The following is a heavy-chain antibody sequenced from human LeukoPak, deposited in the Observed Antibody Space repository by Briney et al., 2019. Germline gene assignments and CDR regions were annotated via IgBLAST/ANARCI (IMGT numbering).Heavy chain of an antibody. J-gene: IGHJ3*02. CDR1: GYTFTSYG. CDR3: ARSSSTSCYDI. Sequence: GASVKVSCKASGYTFTSYGISWVRQAPGQGLEWMGWISAYNGNTNYAQRLQDRVIMTTDTSTSTAYMELRSLRSDDTAVYYCARSSSTSCYDIWGQGTMVTVSS. CDR2: ISAYNGNT. D-gene: IGHD2-2*01. V-gene: IGHV1-18*01.